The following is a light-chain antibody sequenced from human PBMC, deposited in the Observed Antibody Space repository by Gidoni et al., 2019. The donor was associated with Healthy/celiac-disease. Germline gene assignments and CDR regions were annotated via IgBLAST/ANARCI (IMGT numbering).Light chain of an antibody. V-gene: IGLV2-14*01. CDR1: SSDVGGYNY. Sequence: SALPQPAYVSGSPGQSITLSCTGTSSDVGGYNYVSWYQQHPGKAPKLMIYEVSNRPSGVSNRFSGSKSGNTASLTISGLQAEDEADYYCSSYTSSNVVFGGGTKLTVL. CDR2: EVS. J-gene: IGLJ2*01. CDR3: SSYTSSNVV.